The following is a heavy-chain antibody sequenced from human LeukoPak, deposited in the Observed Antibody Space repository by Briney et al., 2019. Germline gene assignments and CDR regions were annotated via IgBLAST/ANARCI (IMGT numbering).Heavy chain of an antibody. CDR2: FSGGGDS. CDR1: GFTSGIYA. Sequence: PGGSLRLSCAASGFTSGIYAVSWVRQAPGKGLEWVSAFSGGGDSYYADSVKGRFTISRDNSKKILYLQMNSLRAEDTAVYYCAKDPWRHGEDYWGQGTLVTVSS. J-gene: IGHJ4*02. D-gene: IGHD3-10*01. CDR3: AKDPWRHGEDY. V-gene: IGHV3-23*01.